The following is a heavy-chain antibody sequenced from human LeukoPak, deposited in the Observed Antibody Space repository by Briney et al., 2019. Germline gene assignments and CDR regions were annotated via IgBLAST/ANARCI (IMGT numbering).Heavy chain of an antibody. J-gene: IGHJ4*02. CDR3: ARGARPYSYGFAY. CDR1: GGSFSGYY. D-gene: IGHD5-18*01. CDR2: INHSGST. V-gene: IGHV4-34*01. Sequence: SETLSLTCAVYGGSFSGYYWSWIRQPPGKGLEWIGEINHSGSTNYNPSLKSRVTISVDTSKNQFSLKLSSVTAADTAVYYCARGARPYSYGFAYWGQGTLVTVSS.